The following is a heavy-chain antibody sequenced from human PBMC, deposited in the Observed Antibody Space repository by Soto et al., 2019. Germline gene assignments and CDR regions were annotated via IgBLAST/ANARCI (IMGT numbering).Heavy chain of an antibody. CDR2: IYHSGST. CDR1: GGYISRGGYS. J-gene: IGHJ6*02. Sequence: SETMSVTCAVAGGYISRGGYSWSWIRKPPGKGLEWIGYIYHSGSTYYNPSLKSRVAFSIDTSKNQFSLRLSSVTAADTAVYYCAREGALLYGGNSDYYDTLDVWGQGTTVTVSS. V-gene: IGHV4-30-2*05. CDR3: AREGALLYGGNSDYYDTLDV. D-gene: IGHD4-17*01.